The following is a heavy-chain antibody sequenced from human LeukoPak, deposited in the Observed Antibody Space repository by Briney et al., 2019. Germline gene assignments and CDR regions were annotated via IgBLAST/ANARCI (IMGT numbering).Heavy chain of an antibody. CDR2: IKSKTDGGTT. CDR3: ARDKGTSYLSSFDY. J-gene: IGHJ4*02. D-gene: IGHD6-6*01. Sequence: SGGSLRLSCAASGFTFSNAWMSWVRQAPGKGLEWVGRIKSKTDGGTTDYAAPVKGRFTISRDDSKNTLYLQMNSLRAADTAVYYCARDKGTSYLSSFDYWGQGTLVTVSS. V-gene: IGHV3-15*01. CDR1: GFTFSNAW.